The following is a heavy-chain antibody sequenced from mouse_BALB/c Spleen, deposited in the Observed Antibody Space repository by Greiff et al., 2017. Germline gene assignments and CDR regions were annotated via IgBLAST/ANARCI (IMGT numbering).Heavy chain of an antibody. CDR1: EYEFPSHD. CDR2: INSDGGST. V-gene: IGHV5-2*03. Sequence: EVKLVESGGGLVQPGESLKLSCESNEYEFPSHDMSWVRKTPEKRLELVAAINSDGGSTYYPDTMERRFIISRDNAKNTLYLQMSSLRSEDTAMYYCARHRTGGYAMDYWGQGTSVTVSS. D-gene: IGHD2-14*01. J-gene: IGHJ4*01. CDR3: ARHRTGGYAMDY.